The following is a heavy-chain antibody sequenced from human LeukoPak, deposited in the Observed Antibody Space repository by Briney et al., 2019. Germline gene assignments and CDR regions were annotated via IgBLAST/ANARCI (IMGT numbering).Heavy chain of an antibody. CDR3: AKSQWLVRIDAFYI. Sequence: GGCLRLSCAASGFTFSSYAMSWVRQAPGKGLEWVSGLSGTGESTYIADSLKGRFTISRDNSRDTLYLQMNSLRAEDTAIYYCAKSQWLVRIDAFYIWGQGTMVTVSS. CDR2: LSGTGEST. D-gene: IGHD5-12*01. V-gene: IGHV3-23*01. J-gene: IGHJ3*02. CDR1: GFTFSSYA.